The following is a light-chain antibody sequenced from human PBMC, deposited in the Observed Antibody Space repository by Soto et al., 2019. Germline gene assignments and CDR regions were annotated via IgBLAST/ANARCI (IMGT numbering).Light chain of an antibody. CDR3: QQRRNWPPYS. CDR2: DAS. J-gene: IGKJ2*01. V-gene: IGKV3-11*01. CDR1: QSVSSY. Sequence: EIVLTQSPATLSLSPGERATLSCRASQSVSSYLAWYQQKPGQAPRLLIYDASNRATGIPARFSGSGSVTDSTLTLSSLEPEDFAVYYCQQRRNWPPYSFGQGTKLEIK.